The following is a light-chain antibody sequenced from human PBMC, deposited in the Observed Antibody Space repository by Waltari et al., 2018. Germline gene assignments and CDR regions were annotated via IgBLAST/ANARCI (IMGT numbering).Light chain of an antibody. CDR3: QQYYRSRT. Sequence: QNVLYNSNDKNYLAWYQKKPGQPPRLLIYWASTRESGVPDRFSGSGSGTDFTLTISSLQAEDVAVYYCQQYYRSRTFGQGTKVEIK. CDR2: WAS. CDR1: QNVLYNSNDKNY. J-gene: IGKJ1*01. V-gene: IGKV4-1*01.